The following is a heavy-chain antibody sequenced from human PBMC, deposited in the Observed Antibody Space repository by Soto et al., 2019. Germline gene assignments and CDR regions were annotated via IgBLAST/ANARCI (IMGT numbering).Heavy chain of an antibody. CDR3: ARGGGVPALGDP. V-gene: IGHV4-4*07. J-gene: IGHJ5*02. CDR2: ISTSGNT. D-gene: IGHD3-16*01. Sequence: SETLSLTCSVSGVSMRNSYWTWIRQSAGKGLEWIGRISTSGNTNYNPSLNSRLTMSVDTSKNQVSLKLTSVTAADTAVYYCARGGGVPALGDPWGQGTMVTVSS. CDR1: GVSMRNSY.